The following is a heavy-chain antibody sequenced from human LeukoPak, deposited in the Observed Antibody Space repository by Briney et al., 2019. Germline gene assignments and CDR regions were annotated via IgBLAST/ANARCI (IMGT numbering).Heavy chain of an antibody. V-gene: IGHV3-74*01. D-gene: IGHD4-11*01. CDR3: ARVGTVTTLGYFDL. CDR2: INTDGSST. CDR1: GFTFSSYW. J-gene: IGHJ2*01. Sequence: PGRSLRLSCAASGFTFSSYWMHWVRQPPGKGLVWVSRINTDGSSTSYADSVKGRFTISRDNAKNTLYLQMNSLRAEDTAVYYCARVGTVTTLGYFDLWGRGTLVTVSS.